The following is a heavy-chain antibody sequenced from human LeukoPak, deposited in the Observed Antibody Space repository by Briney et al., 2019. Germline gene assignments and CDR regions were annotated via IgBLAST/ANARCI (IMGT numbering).Heavy chain of an antibody. CDR2: ISSSGSSK. Sequence: GGSLRLSCAASGFTFSSYEMNWVRQAPGKGLEWVSYISSSGSSKYYADSVKGRFTISRDNAKNSLHLQMDTLRAEDTAVYYCARALYYYDSSGYYTPGWGQGTLVTVSS. V-gene: IGHV3-48*03. J-gene: IGHJ4*02. CDR1: GFTFSSYE. CDR3: ARALYYYDSSGYYTPG. D-gene: IGHD3-22*01.